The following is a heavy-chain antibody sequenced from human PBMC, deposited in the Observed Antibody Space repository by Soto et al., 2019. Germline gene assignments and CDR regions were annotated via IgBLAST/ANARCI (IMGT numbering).Heavy chain of an antibody. D-gene: IGHD2-8*01. V-gene: IGHV3-23*01. CDR1: GVTVSTYT. Sequence: LRLFSAACGVTVSTYTMSGVRQAPGKGLEWVPAISAGGSDTYHADSVKGRFTISRDNSISTLFLQMNSLRTEDTAVYYCAHPRGYGVFDAYDIWGQGALVTVSS. CDR2: ISAGGSDT. J-gene: IGHJ3*02. CDR3: AHPRGYGVFDAYDI.